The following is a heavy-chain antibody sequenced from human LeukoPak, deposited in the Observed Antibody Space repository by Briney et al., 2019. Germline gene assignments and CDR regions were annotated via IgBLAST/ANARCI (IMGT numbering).Heavy chain of an antibody. J-gene: IGHJ5*02. D-gene: IGHD6-13*01. CDR1: GGSISSYY. CDR3: ARSPYSSSWYPFAP. Sequence: PSETLSLTCTVSGGSISSYYWSWIRQVAGKGLEWIGRIYTSGSTNYNPSLKSRVTMSVDTSKNQFSLKLTSVTAADTAVYYCARSPYSSSWYPFAPWDQGTLVTVSS. V-gene: IGHV4-4*07. CDR2: IYTSGST.